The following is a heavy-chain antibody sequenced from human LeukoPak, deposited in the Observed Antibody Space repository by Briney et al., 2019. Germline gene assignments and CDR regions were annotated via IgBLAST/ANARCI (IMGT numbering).Heavy chain of an antibody. J-gene: IGHJ4*02. CDR1: GFTFSNYG. Sequence: PGGSLRLSCEASGFTFSNYGMHWVRQVPGKGLEWLAFIRFDGNKKDYVDSVKGRFTISRDNSKNTLYLQMSSLRAEDTAVYYCAKSYCTNGVCYTFELGYFDYWGQGTLVTVSS. CDR2: IRFDGNKK. CDR3: AKSYCTNGVCYTFELGYFDY. V-gene: IGHV3-30*02. D-gene: IGHD2-8*01.